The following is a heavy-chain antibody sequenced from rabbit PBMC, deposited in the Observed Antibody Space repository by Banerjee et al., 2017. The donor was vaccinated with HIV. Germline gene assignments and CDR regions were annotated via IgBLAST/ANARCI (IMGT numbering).Heavy chain of an antibody. V-gene: IGHV1S40*01. Sequence: QSLEESGGDLVKPGASLTLTCTASGFSFSSSYYMCWVRQAPGKGLEWIACIYTSSGSTYYATWAKGRFTISKTSSTTVTLQMTSLTAADTATYFCARGDGGYGSGGNGCNLWGPGTLVTVS. J-gene: IGHJ4*01. CDR1: GFSFSSSYY. CDR3: ARGDGGYGSGGNGCNL. CDR2: IYTSSGST. D-gene: IGHD7-1*01.